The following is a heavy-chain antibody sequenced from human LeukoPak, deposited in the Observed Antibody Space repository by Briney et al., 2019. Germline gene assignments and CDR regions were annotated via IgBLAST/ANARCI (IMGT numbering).Heavy chain of an antibody. D-gene: IGHD4-23*01. V-gene: IGHV3-21*01. CDR3: ARISATVVTPGYSFDY. J-gene: IGHJ4*02. CDR1: GFTLSTYS. Sequence: GGSLRLSCAASGFTLSTYSLNWVRQAQGKGLEWVSSISSSSDYIYYADSVKGRFTISRDNAKNSLYLQMNSLRAEDTAVYYCARISATVVTPGYSFDYWGQGTLVTVSS. CDR2: ISSSSDYI.